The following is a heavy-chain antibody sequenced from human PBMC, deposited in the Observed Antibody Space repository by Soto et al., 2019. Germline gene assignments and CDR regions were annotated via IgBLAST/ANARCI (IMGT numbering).Heavy chain of an antibody. V-gene: IGHV5-51*01. CDR2: IYPGDSDT. J-gene: IGHJ6*02. Sequence: EVQLVQSGAEVKKPGESLKISCKGSGYSFTNYWIGWVRQMPGKGLEWMGIIYPGDSDTRYSPSFQGQVTIAADKSISTAYLQRRSLKASDNAVDYCGRHRARPAVTTVSDYCSGMDVWGQGPTLTAS. CDR3: GRHRARPAVTTVSDYCSGMDV. D-gene: IGHD4-17*01. CDR1: GYSFTNYW.